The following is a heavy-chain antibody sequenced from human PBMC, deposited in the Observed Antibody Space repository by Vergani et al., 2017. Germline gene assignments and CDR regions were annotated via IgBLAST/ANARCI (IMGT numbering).Heavy chain of an antibody. D-gene: IGHD2-2*01. CDR3: AKDGGLGSCDSIRCPPLLIDYVDV. CDR2: ISNSGNTI. CDR1: GFSFSDHY. Sequence: QVQLVESGGGLVKPGGSLRLSCAASGFSFSDHYMTWIRQAPGKGLEWVSYISNSGNTIEYADSVKGRFTISRDNSKSTLYLQMNSLRAEDTARYFCAKDGGLGSCDSIRCPPLLIDYVDVWGKGATVTVSS. J-gene: IGHJ6*03. V-gene: IGHV3-11*01.